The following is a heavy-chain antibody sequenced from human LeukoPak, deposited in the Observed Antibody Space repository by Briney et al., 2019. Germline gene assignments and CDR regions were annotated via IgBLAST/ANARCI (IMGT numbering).Heavy chain of an antibody. D-gene: IGHD5-18*01. CDR1: GGSVSSYY. CDR2: IYYIGIT. Sequence: SETLSLTCTVSGGSVSSYYWSWIRQPPGKGLEYIGYIYYIGITNYNPSLKSRVTISVDTSKNQFSLELSSVTAADTAVYYCARAYSYGPPNWFDPWGQGTLVTVSS. V-gene: IGHV4-59*02. J-gene: IGHJ5*02. CDR3: ARAYSYGPPNWFDP.